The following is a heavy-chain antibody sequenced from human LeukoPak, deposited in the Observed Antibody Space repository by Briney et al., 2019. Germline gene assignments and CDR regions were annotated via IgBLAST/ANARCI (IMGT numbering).Heavy chain of an antibody. CDR1: GFTFTSCG. CDR3: AKMFGPAVGTGVSDY. Sequence: GGSLRLSCAASGFTFTSCGMSWVRQAPGKGLEWVSAISGNGGSTYYADSVKGRFTISRDNSKNTLYLQMNSLRAEDTAVYYCAKMFGPAVGTGVSDYWGQGTLVTVSS. V-gene: IGHV3-23*01. CDR2: ISGNGGST. D-gene: IGHD6-13*01. J-gene: IGHJ4*02.